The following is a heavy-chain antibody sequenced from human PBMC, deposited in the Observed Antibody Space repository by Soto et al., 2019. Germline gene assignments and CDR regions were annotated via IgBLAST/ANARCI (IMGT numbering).Heavy chain of an antibody. CDR2: IYYSGST. J-gene: IGHJ4*02. V-gene: IGHV4-39*01. D-gene: IGHD3-16*01. CDR1: GGSISSSSYY. CDR3: ARLWSPARIMITFGGRH. Sequence: SETLSLTCTVSGGSISSSSYYWGWIRQPPGKGLEWIGSIYYSGSTYYNPSLKSRVTISVDTSKNQFSLKLSSVTAADTAVYYCARLWSPARIMITFGGRHWGQGTLVTVSS.